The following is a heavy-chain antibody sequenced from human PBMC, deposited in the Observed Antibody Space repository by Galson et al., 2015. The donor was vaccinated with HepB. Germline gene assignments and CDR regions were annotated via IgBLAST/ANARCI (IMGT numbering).Heavy chain of an antibody. J-gene: IGHJ4*02. Sequence: SLRLSCAASGFTFSSYGMHWVRQAPGKGLEWVAVIWYDGSNKYYADSVKGRFTISRGNSKNTLYLQMNSLRAEDTAVYYCARDEGSGWSFDYWGQGTLVTVSS. CDR1: GFTFSSYG. CDR2: IWYDGSNK. CDR3: ARDEGSGWSFDY. D-gene: IGHD6-13*01. V-gene: IGHV3-33*01.